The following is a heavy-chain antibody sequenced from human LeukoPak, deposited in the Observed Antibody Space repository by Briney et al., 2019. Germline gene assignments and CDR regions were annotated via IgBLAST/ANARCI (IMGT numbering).Heavy chain of an antibody. CDR2: ITSSSSYI. D-gene: IGHD6-19*01. J-gene: IGHJ4*02. Sequence: PGGSLRLSCAASGFTSSSYSMNWVRQAPGKGLEWVSSITSSSSYIYYAGSVKGRFTISRDNAKNSLYLQMNGLRAEDTAVYYCARDLSSGWSLDHWGQGTLVTVSS. CDR1: GFTSSSYS. V-gene: IGHV3-21*01. CDR3: ARDLSSGWSLDH.